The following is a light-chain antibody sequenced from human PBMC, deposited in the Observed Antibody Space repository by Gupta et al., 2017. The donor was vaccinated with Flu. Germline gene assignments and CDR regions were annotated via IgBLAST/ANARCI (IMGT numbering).Light chain of an antibody. Sequence: YEVTQPPSVSVSPVQTASITCSGDKLGDKYACWHQQKPGPSPVLFSYQDTKPPSRIPFRVSGSDSANTVTINSRRTQAMDDYYYSSTDWGRSTVVFGGGTKLTVL. CDR2: QDT. CDR3: TDWGRSTVV. J-gene: IGLJ2*01. CDR1: KLGDKY. V-gene: IGLV3-1*01.